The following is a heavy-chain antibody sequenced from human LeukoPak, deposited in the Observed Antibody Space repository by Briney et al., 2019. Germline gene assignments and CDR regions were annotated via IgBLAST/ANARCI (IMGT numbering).Heavy chain of an antibody. CDR1: GFTFSSYG. CDR3: ARDGGYDFWSGYYQDY. D-gene: IGHD3-3*01. CDR2: ISYDGSNK. V-gene: IGHV3-30*03. J-gene: IGHJ4*02. Sequence: PGRSLRLSCAASGFTFSSYGMHWVRQAPGKGLEWVAVISYDGSNKYYAESVKGRFTISRDNSKNTLYLQMNSLRAEDTAVYYCARDGGYDFWSGYYQDYWGQGTLVTVSS.